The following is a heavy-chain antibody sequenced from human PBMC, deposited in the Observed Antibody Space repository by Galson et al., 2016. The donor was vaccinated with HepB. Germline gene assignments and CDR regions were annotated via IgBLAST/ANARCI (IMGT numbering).Heavy chain of an antibody. V-gene: IGHV4-39*06. D-gene: IGHD2/OR15-2a*01. Sequence: ETLSLTCTVSGDSISNSPNYYWGWIRQTPGKGLQWIASIYYTRTTYYSPSLKSRVTISVATSKKQFPLRLYSVTAADTAVYYCAREPTWHNWFDPWGQGALVTVSS. J-gene: IGHJ5*02. CDR3: AREPTWHNWFDP. CDR1: GDSISNSPNYY. CDR2: IYYTRTT.